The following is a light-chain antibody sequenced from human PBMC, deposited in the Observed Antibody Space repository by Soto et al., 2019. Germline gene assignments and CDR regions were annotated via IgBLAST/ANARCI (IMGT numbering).Light chain of an antibody. Sequence: SYELTQPPSVSVSPGQTASITCSGDKLGDKYACWYQQKPGQSPVLVIYQDSKRPSGIPERFSGSNSGNTATLTISGTQAMGEGGYYCQAWDSSTAVFGGGTKLTVL. CDR3: QAWDSSTAV. V-gene: IGLV3-1*01. J-gene: IGLJ2*01. CDR1: KLGDKY. CDR2: QDS.